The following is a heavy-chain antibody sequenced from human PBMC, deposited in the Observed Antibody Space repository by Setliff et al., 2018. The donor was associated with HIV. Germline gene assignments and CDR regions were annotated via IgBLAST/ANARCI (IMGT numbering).Heavy chain of an antibody. CDR2: IHHSGTT. CDR3: ARYVSSGFYFDF. Sequence: KPSETLSLTCSVSGYSISSGYYWSWVRQPPGKGLEWIATIHHSGTTYYNPSLKSLVTISVDTSKNHFSLNVNSVTAADTAVYSCARYVSSGFYFDFWGQGTLVTVSS. V-gene: IGHV4-38-2*02. D-gene: IGHD3-22*01. CDR1: GYSISSGYY. J-gene: IGHJ4*02.